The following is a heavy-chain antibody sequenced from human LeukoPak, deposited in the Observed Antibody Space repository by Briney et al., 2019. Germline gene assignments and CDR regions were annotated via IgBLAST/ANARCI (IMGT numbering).Heavy chain of an antibody. D-gene: IGHD3-22*01. CDR3: ARDSSVGAFDI. J-gene: IGHJ3*02. V-gene: IGHV4-4*07. CDR2: IFTSGSF. CDR1: GGSISSAS. Sequence: PSETLSLTCTVSGGSISSASWSWIRQSAGKELEGIGHIFTSGSFNYNPSLRSRVTMSVDTSKNQFSLQLSSVTAADTAVYYCARDSSVGAFDIWGQGTMVTVPS.